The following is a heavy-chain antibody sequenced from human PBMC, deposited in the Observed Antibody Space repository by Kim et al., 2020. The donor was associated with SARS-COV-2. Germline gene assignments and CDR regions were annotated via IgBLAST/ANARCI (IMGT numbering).Heavy chain of an antibody. J-gene: IGHJ4*02. CDR3: ARKTPAGLFDY. V-gene: IGHV4-59*13. CDR2: IYYTGTT. CDR1: GASINSYY. Sequence: SETLSLTCTVSGASINSYYWSWIRQPPGKGLEWIGYIYYTGTTNYNPSLKSRVTISVDTSNLFSLKLTSVTAADTAVYYCARKTPAGLFDYWGQGTVVTVSS.